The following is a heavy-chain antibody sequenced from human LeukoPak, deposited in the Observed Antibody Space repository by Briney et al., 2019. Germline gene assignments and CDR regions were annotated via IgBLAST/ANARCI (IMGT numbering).Heavy chain of an antibody. Sequence: GGSLRLSCAASGFPFSESYMSWIRQAPGRGLEYISYISPSGNTVSYTDSVRGRSTFSRDNAKNSLYLQMNSLRADDTAVYYCASRPSQRDCGDYRWGQGTLVTVSS. D-gene: IGHD4-17*01. J-gene: IGHJ4*02. CDR1: GFPFSESY. CDR3: ASRPSQRDCGDYR. CDR2: ISPSGNTV. V-gene: IGHV3-11*04.